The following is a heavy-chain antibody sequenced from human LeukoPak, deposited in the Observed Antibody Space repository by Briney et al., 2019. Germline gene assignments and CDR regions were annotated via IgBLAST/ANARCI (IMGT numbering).Heavy chain of an antibody. Sequence: GGSLRLSCAASGFSFSSHTINWVRQAPGQGLEWVSSISSSGSSIYYADSLRGRFTISRDNAKNSLFLQMHSLRAEDTAVYYCAAIRIGYWGRGTLVTVSS. CDR2: ISSSGSSI. J-gene: IGHJ4*02. V-gene: IGHV3-21*01. D-gene: IGHD5-24*01. CDR3: AAIRIGY. CDR1: GFSFSSHT.